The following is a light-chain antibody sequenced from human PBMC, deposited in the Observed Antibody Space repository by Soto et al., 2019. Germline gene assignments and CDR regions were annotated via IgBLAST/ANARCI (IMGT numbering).Light chain of an antibody. V-gene: IGLV2-23*01. CDR2: EGS. CDR1: SSDVGSYNL. J-gene: IGLJ2*01. Sequence: QSALTQPASVSGSPGQSITISCNGTSSDVGSYNLVSWYQQHPGKAPKLMIYEGSKRPSGVSNRFSGSKSGNTASLTISGLQAEDEADYYCCSYAGSYVVFGGGTKLTVL. CDR3: CSYAGSYVV.